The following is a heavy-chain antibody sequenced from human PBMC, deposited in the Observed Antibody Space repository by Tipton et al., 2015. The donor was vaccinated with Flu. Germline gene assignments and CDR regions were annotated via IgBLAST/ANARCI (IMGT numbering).Heavy chain of an antibody. D-gene: IGHD3-10*01. CDR1: GGSISSYY. CDR3: ARDQNGSGNLDY. J-gene: IGHJ4*02. V-gene: IGHV4-59*01. CDR2: IYYSGST. Sequence: TLSLTCTVSGGSISSYYWSWIRQPPGKGLEWIGYIYYSGSTNYNPSLKSRVTISVDTSKNQFSLKLSSVTAADTAVYYCARDQNGSGNLDYWGQGTLVTVSS.